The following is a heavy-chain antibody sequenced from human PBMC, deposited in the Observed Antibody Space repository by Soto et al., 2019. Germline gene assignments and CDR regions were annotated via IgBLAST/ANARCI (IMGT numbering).Heavy chain of an antibody. Sequence: PGGSLRPSCAVSGFTFDDNAMHWVRQAPEKGLEWVSGINWKSDIGYADSVKGRFTIPRDNAENSLYLQMNSLRAEDTALYYCAISQDRGGRTTFIYWGQGTQVTVSS. D-gene: IGHD3-16*01. V-gene: IGHV3-9*01. CDR1: GFTFDDNA. CDR2: INWKSDI. J-gene: IGHJ4*02. CDR3: AISQDRGGRTTFIY.